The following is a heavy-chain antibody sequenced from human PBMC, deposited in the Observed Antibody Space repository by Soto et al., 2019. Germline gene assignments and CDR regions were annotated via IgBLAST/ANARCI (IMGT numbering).Heavy chain of an antibody. D-gene: IGHD5-18*01. CDR2: INAGNGNT. J-gene: IGHJ5*02. CDR3: AREYGYSYGLKVSSGPWFDP. CDR1: GYTFTSYA. Sequence: ASVKVSCKASGYTFTSYAMHWVRQAPGQRLEWMGWINAGNGNTKYSQKFQGRVTITRDTSASTAYMGLSSLRSEDTAVYYCAREYGYSYGLKVSSGPWFDPWGQGTLVTVSS. V-gene: IGHV1-3*01.